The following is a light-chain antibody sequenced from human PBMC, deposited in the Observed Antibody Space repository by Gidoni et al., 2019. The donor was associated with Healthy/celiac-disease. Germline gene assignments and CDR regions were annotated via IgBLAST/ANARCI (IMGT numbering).Light chain of an antibody. J-gene: IGKJ1*01. CDR1: QSVSSSY. CDR3: QQYGSSTPWT. Sequence: EIVLTQSPGTLSLSPGERATLSCRASQSVSSSYLAWYQQKPGQAPRLLIYGASSRATGIPDRCSGSGSGTDFTLTISRLEPEDFAVYYCQQYGSSTPWTFGQGTKVEFK. V-gene: IGKV3-20*01. CDR2: GAS.